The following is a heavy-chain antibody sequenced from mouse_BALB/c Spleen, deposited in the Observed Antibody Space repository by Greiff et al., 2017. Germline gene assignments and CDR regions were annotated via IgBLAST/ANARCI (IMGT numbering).Heavy chain of an antibody. CDR1: GFTFSSYG. CDR3: ARDSPYGSLAY. Sequence: EVKLMESGGGLVQPGGSLKLSCAASGFTFSSYGMSWVRQTPDKRLELVATINSNGGSTYYPDSVKGRFTISRDNAKNTLYLQMSSLKSEDTAMYYCARDSPYGSLAYWGQGTLVTVSA. D-gene: IGHD1-2*01. CDR2: INSNGGST. J-gene: IGHJ3*01. V-gene: IGHV5-6-3*01.